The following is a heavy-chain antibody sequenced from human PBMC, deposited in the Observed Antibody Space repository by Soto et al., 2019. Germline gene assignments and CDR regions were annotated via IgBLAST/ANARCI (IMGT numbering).Heavy chain of an antibody. CDR1: GFTFSSYG. CDR3: ARDPAVVNSSSSASLGYYYGMDV. Sequence: GGSLRLSCAASGFTFSSYGMHWVRQAPGKGLEWVAVIWYDGSNKYYADSVKGRFTISRDNSKNTLYLQMNSLRAEDTAVYYCARDPAVVNSSSSASLGYYYGMDVWGQGTTVTVSS. J-gene: IGHJ6*02. CDR2: IWYDGSNK. V-gene: IGHV3-33*01. D-gene: IGHD6-6*01.